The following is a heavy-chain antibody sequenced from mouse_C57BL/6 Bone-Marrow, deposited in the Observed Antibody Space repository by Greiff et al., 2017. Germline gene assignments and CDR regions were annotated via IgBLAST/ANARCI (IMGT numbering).Heavy chain of an antibody. CDR1: GYTFTSYW. J-gene: IGHJ1*03. CDR3: ATPTRYFDV. V-gene: IGHV1-69*01. Sequence: QVQLKQPGAELVMPGASVKLSCKASGYTFTSYWMHWVKQRPGQGLEWIGEIDPSDSYTNYNQKLKGKSTLTVDKSSSTAYMQLSSLTSEDSAVYYCATPTRYFDVWGTGTTVTVSS. CDR2: IDPSDSYT.